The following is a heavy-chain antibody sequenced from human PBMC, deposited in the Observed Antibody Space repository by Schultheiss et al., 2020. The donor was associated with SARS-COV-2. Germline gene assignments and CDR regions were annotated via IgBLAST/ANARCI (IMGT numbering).Heavy chain of an antibody. J-gene: IGHJ5*02. D-gene: IGHD3-3*01. CDR1: GGSISSYY. CDR3: ARAPPYDFWSGLNWFDP. CDR2: IYYSGST. Sequence: SETLSLTCAVSGGSISSYYWSWIRQHPGKGLEWIGYIYYSGSTYYNPSLKSRVTISVDTSKNQFSLKLSSVTAADTAVYYCARAPPYDFWSGLNWFDPWGQGTLVTVSS. V-gene: IGHV4-59*12.